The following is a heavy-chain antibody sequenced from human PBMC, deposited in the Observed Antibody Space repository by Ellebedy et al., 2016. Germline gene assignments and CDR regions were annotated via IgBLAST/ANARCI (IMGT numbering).Heavy chain of an antibody. D-gene: IGHD3-3*01. V-gene: IGHV3-21*01. CDR2: IVFSGTAT. CDR1: GFTFNIAG. Sequence: GGSLRLSXPASGFTFNIAGMTWVPQVPGKGLEWVATIVFSGTATYYSDSVKGRFIISRDNAKNTLFLQMNSLRVEDTAVYYCARDGSEWSRDYWGQGTLVTVSS. J-gene: IGHJ4*02. CDR3: ARDGSEWSRDY.